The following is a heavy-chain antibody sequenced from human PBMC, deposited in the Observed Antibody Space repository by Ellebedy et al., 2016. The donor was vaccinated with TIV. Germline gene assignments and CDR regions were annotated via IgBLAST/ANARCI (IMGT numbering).Heavy chain of an antibody. Sequence: SETLSLXCAVYGGSFSGYYWSWIRQPPGKGLEWIGYIYYSGSTYYNPSLKSRVTISVDTSKNQFSLKLSSVTAADTAVYYCARAITSSMDVWGKGTTVTVSS. D-gene: IGHD3-16*01. CDR3: ARAITSSMDV. CDR1: GGSFSGYY. V-gene: IGHV4-34*09. J-gene: IGHJ6*03. CDR2: IYYSGST.